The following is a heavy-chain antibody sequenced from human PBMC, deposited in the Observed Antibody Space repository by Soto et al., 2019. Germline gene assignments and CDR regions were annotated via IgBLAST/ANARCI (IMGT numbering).Heavy chain of an antibody. CDR1: GGSFSGYY. D-gene: IGHD2-15*01. CDR3: ARRYFSGGRCSSTFDS. CDR2: INRSGST. Sequence: QVQLQQWGAGLLKPSETLSLTCAVYGGSFSGYYWSWNRQPPGKGLEWIGEINRSGSTNYNPSLKSRVTISVDTSKNQFSLKLSSVTAADTAVYYCARRYFSGGRCSSTFDSWGQGNLVTVSS. J-gene: IGHJ4*02. V-gene: IGHV4-34*02.